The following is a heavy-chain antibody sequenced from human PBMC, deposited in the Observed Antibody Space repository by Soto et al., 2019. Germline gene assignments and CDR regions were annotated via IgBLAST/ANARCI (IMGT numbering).Heavy chain of an antibody. D-gene: IGHD4-17*01. J-gene: IGHJ4*02. CDR3: ARNYGEFDY. V-gene: IGHV4-61*08. Sequence: KTSETLSLTCIVSGDSVSSFGSYWTWIRQRPGKGLEWIGYIYYSELTDYNPSLKSRVAISLDTSRNQFSLQLTSVTAADTAVYYCARNYGEFDYWGQGTLVTVSS. CDR2: IYYSELT. CDR1: GDSVSSFGSY.